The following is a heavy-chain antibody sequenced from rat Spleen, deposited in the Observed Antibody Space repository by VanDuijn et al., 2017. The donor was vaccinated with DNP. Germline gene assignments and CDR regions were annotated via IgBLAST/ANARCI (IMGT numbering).Heavy chain of an antibody. J-gene: IGHJ2*01. V-gene: IGHV5-7*01. D-gene: IGHD1-7*01. Sequence: EVQLVESGGGLVQPGRSLKLSCAASGFTFSNFYMAWVRQAPKKGLEWVASISNSGSRTYYPDSVKGRFTVSRDNTKSSLYLQMDSLRSEDTATYYCARRRYGYGLFDYWGQGVMVTVSS. CDR2: ISNSGSRT. CDR1: GFTFSNFY. CDR3: ARRRYGYGLFDY.